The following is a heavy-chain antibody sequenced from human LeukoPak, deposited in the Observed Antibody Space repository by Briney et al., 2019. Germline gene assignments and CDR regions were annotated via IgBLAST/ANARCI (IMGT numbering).Heavy chain of an antibody. CDR2: IYHSGST. CDR1: GGSISSGGYY. CDR3: ARVGFGVVSY. V-gene: IGHV4-30-2*01. Sequence: SQTLSLTCTVSGGSISSGGYYWSWIRQPPGKGLEWIGYIYHSGSTYYNPSLKSRVTISVDRSKNQFSLKLSSVTAADMAVYYCARVGFGVVSYWGQGTLVTVSS. D-gene: IGHD3-3*01. J-gene: IGHJ4*02.